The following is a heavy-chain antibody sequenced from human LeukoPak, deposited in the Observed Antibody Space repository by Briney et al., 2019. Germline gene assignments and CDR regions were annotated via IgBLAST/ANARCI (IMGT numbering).Heavy chain of an antibody. Sequence: ASVKVSCKASGGTFSSYAISWVRQAPGQGLEWMGWISAYNGNTNYAQKLQGRVTMTTDTATSTAYMELRSLRSDDTAVYYCARHTASVGATPGDAFDIWGQGTMVTVSS. J-gene: IGHJ3*02. CDR3: ARHTASVGATPGDAFDI. V-gene: IGHV1-18*01. CDR1: GGTFSSYA. CDR2: ISAYNGNT. D-gene: IGHD1-26*01.